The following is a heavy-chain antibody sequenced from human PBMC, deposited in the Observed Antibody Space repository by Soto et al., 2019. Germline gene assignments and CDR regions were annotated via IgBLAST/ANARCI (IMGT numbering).Heavy chain of an antibody. CDR3: ARDLWFGELSLGY. D-gene: IGHD3-10*01. Sequence: SETLSLTCTVSGGSISSGDYYWSWIRQPPGKGLEWIGYIYYSGSTYYNPSLKSRVTISVDTSKNQFSLKLSSVTAADTAVYYCARDLWFGELSLGYWGQGTLVTVSS. CDR2: IYYSGST. J-gene: IGHJ4*02. CDR1: GGSISSGDYY. V-gene: IGHV4-30-4*01.